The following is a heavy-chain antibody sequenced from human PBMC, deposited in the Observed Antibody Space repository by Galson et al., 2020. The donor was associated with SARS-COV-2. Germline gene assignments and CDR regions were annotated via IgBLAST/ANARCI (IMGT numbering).Heavy chain of an antibody. CDR3: ARDGVTVVRGVKKFSRFDP. V-gene: IGHV3-30*04. CDR2: ISFDGSNK. J-gene: IGHJ5*02. CDR1: GFTFSTYA. Sequence: GSLRLSCAASGFTFSTYAMHWVRQAPGKGLEWVAVISFDGSNKYYADSVKGRFTISRDNSKNTLYLQMNSLRAEDTAVYYCARDGVTVVRGVKKFSRFDPWGQGTLVTVSS. D-gene: IGHD3-10*01.